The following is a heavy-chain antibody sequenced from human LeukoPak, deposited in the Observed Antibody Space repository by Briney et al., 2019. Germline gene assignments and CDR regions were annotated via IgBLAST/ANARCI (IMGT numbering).Heavy chain of an antibody. CDR1: GGIISSSSYY. D-gene: IGHD3-22*01. J-gene: IGHJ4*02. CDR3: ARLDYDSSGYYFFEY. CDR2: LYYGGRT. Sequence: SETLSLTCAVSGGIISSSSYYWGWIRQPPGKGREWIGSLYYGGRTYYNPSLKSRVAISVDTSKNHLSLKLSSVTAADTAVYYCARLDYDSSGYYFFEYWGRGTLVTVSS. V-gene: IGHV4-39*02.